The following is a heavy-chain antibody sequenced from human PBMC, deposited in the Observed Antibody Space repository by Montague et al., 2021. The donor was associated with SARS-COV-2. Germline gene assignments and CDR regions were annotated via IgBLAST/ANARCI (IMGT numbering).Heavy chain of an antibody. CDR1: GDSITSNTHY. Sequence: TLSLTCTASGDSITSNTHYWDWVRQPAGKGLEWIGRLLTSGATNFXXXLKSRLTISRDTSKNEFYLKLSSVTAADTAVYYCARDSPHFDFWRGHYGDKYYMDIWGKGTTVTVS. J-gene: IGHJ6*03. CDR3: ARDSPHFDFWRGHYGDKYYMDI. D-gene: IGHD3-3*01. CDR2: LLTSGAT. V-gene: IGHV4-61*02.